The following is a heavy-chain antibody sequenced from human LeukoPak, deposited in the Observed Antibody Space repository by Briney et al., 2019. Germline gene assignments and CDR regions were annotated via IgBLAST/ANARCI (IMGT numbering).Heavy chain of an antibody. Sequence: PGGSLRLSCAASGFTFSSYGMHWVRQAPGKGLEWVAVISYDGSNKYYAHSVKGRFTISRDNSKNTLYLQMNSLRAEDTAVYYCAKAGHGDGLGYWGQGTLVTVSS. CDR2: ISYDGSNK. CDR1: GFTFSSYG. V-gene: IGHV3-30*18. D-gene: IGHD4-17*01. CDR3: AKAGHGDGLGY. J-gene: IGHJ4*02.